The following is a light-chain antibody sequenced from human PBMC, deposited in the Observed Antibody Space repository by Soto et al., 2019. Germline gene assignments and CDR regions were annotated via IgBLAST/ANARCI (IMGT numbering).Light chain of an antibody. J-gene: IGKJ1*01. V-gene: IGKV1D-16*01. CDR3: QQYTTYPWT. CDR2: AAS. Sequence: DIQMTQSPSSVSASVGDRVTITCRASQGISSWLAWYQQKPGKAPKLLIYAASSLQSGVPSRFSGSGSATEFTLTISSLQPDDFATYYCQQYTTYPWTFGQGTKVDNK. CDR1: QGISSW.